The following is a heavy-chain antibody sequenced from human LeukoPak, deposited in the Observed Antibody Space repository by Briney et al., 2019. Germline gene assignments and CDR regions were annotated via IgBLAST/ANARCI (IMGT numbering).Heavy chain of an antibody. CDR3: ARDVGTDDAFDI. Sequence: GASVKVSCKASGYTFTGYYMHWVRQAPGQGLEWMGRINPNSGGTNYAQKFQGRVTMTRDTSISAAYMELSRLRSDDTAVYYCARDVGTDDAFDIWGQGTMVTVSS. D-gene: IGHD2-21*02. V-gene: IGHV1-2*06. CDR1: GYTFTGYY. J-gene: IGHJ3*02. CDR2: INPNSGGT.